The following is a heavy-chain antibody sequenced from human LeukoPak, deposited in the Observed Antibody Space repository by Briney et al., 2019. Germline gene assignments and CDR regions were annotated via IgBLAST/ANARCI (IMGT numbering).Heavy chain of an antibody. J-gene: IGHJ4*02. Sequence: SVKVSCKASGGTFSSSAISWVRQAPGQGLEWMGGIIPIFGTANYAQKFQGRVTITTDESTSTAYMELSSLRSEDTAVYYCALLSSIAARVDYWGQGTLVTVSS. V-gene: IGHV1-69*05. CDR3: ALLSSIAARVDY. D-gene: IGHD6-6*01. CDR1: GGTFSSSA. CDR2: IIPIFGTA.